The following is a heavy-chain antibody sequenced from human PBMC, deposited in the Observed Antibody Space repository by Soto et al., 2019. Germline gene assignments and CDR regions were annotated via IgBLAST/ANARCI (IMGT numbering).Heavy chain of an antibody. CDR3: TTDTNCSNGVGYPYYYGLDV. CDR2: LKSNTDGGTA. Sequence: PGGSLSLSCAASGFIFSNACMSWVRQAPGNGLEWVGRLKSNTDGGTAEYAAPVKGRFTISRDDSKNMVSLQMNSLKTEDTAVYYCTTDTNCSNGVGYPYYYGLDVWGQGTTVTVSS. V-gene: IGHV3-15*01. CDR1: GFIFSNAC. J-gene: IGHJ6*02. D-gene: IGHD2-8*01.